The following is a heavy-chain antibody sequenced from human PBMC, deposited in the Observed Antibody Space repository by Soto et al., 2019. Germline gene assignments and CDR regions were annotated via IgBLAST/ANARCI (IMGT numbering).Heavy chain of an antibody. CDR2: ISSRTGYT. CDR1: GFTFRDYY. J-gene: IGHJ5*02. Sequence: GSLRLSCAASGFTFRDYYMSWIRQAPGKGLERVSYISSRTGYTNYADSVKGRFTISRDTAKNSLYLQMNSLRVEDTAVYYCVRRGSSDNGFDHWGQGTLVTVSS. CDR3: VRRGSSDNGFDH. D-gene: IGHD2-15*01. V-gene: IGHV3-11*06.